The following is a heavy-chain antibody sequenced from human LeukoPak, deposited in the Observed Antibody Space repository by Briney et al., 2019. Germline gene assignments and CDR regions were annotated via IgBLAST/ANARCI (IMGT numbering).Heavy chain of an antibody. J-gene: IGHJ4*02. D-gene: IGHD1-26*01. CDR2: IRSKANSYAT. Sequence: PGGSLRLSCAASGFTFSGSAMHWVRQASGKGLEWVGRIRSKANSYATAYAASVKGRFTISRDDSKNTAYLQMNSLKTEDTAVYYCTRRQWDRTTELYFDYWGQGTLVTVSS. CDR3: TRRQWDRTTELYFDY. CDR1: GFTFSGSA. V-gene: IGHV3-73*01.